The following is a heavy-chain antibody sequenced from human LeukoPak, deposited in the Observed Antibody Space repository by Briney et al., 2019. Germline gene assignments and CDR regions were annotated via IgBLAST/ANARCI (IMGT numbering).Heavy chain of an antibody. V-gene: IGHV3-7*04. CDR1: GFIFSTYW. CDR3: ARVRCSRGTCYLDY. J-gene: IGHJ4*02. CDR2: IKEDGSAK. Sequence: PGGSLRLSCAASGFIFSTYWMSWVRQAPGKGLEWVANIKEDGSAKYYVDSVKGRFTISRDNAKNSLYLQMNSLRAEDTAVYYCARVRCSRGTCYLDYWGQGTLVTVSS. D-gene: IGHD2-15*01.